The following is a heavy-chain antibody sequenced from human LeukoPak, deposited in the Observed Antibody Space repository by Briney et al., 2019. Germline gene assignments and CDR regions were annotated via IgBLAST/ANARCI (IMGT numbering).Heavy chain of an antibody. D-gene: IGHD1-20*01. CDR2: IYYSGRT. J-gene: IGHJ4*02. CDR1: GDSISDNSYY. CDR3: AGLTGTTWDY. Sequence: SETLSLTCSVSGDSISDNSYYWGWIRQPPGKGLEWIGSIYYSGRTYYNPSLKSRVTISVDTSRNQFSLRLTSLTAADTAVYYCAGLTGTTWDYWGQGTLVTASS. V-gene: IGHV4-39*01.